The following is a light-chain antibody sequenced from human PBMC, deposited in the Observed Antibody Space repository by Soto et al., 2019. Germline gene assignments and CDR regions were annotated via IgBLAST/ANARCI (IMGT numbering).Light chain of an antibody. Sequence: EFVLTQSPGTLSLSPGERTTLSCWASQSVSGNYLAWYQHKPGQAPRLLIYGASSRATGVPDRFSGSGSGTDFILTISRLEPEDFAVYYCQQYGSSTITFGQGTRLEIK. V-gene: IGKV3-20*01. CDR3: QQYGSSTIT. CDR2: GAS. CDR1: QSVSGNY. J-gene: IGKJ5*01.